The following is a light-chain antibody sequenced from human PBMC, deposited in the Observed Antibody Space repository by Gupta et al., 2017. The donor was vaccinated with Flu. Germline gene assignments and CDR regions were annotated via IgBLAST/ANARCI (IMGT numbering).Light chain of an antibody. V-gene: IGKV3-15*01. CDR3: QNYDNWPPGT. J-gene: IGKJ1*01. CDR1: HNVNGN. CDR2: DAV. Sequence: ILMTQSPATLSVSPGERATLSCRASHNVNGNLAWYQQKPGQAPRLLIYDAVTRATGTPARFSGSGYGTEFTLTINNRQSEDIAVYYCQNYDNWPPGTFGQGTKVLIK.